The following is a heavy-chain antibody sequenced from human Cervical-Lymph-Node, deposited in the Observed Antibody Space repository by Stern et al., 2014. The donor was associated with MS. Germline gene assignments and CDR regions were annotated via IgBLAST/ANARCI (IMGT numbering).Heavy chain of an antibody. CDR2: ISNDGSLK. V-gene: IGHV3-30*18. Sequence: VQLVESGGGVVQPGRSLRLSCAASGFTFSDYGMHWVRQAPRQGLEWLTFISNDGSLKRHVDSVKGRFTISRDNSRNILYLQMTSLTPEDTAVYYCAKDRDHGDSYNWFDPWGQGTLVTVSS. CDR3: AKDRDHGDSYNWFDP. CDR1: GFTFSDYG. D-gene: IGHD2-21*02. J-gene: IGHJ5*02.